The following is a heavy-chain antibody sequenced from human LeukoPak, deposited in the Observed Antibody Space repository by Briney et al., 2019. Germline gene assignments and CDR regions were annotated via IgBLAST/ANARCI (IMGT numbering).Heavy chain of an antibody. CDR1: GFTFSSYD. CDR2: LWYDGNNR. CDR3: ARESAAGTCDY. D-gene: IGHD6-13*01. Sequence: GGSRRLSCAASGFTFSSYDMHWLRQAPGKGLEWVAVLWYDGNNRYYADPVKGRFTISRDNSKITLYLQMNSLRAEDTAVYYCARESAAGTCDYWGQGTLVTVSS. J-gene: IGHJ4*02. V-gene: IGHV3-33*01.